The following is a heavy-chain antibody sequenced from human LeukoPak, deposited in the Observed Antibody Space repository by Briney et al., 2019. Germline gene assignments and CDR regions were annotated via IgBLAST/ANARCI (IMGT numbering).Heavy chain of an antibody. J-gene: IGHJ4*02. V-gene: IGHV3-49*04. CDR1: GFTFGDYA. CDR2: MRSKTYNGTT. CDR3: TRSGRYYGAGGPRY. D-gene: IGHD1-26*01. Sequence: GGSLRLSCTASGFTFGDYAMSWVRQAPGKGLEWIGFMRSKTYNGTTEYAASGKGRFTISRDDSKSIDYLKLNRLKTEDPAVYYCTRSGRYYGAGGPRYWGPGPLVTVSS.